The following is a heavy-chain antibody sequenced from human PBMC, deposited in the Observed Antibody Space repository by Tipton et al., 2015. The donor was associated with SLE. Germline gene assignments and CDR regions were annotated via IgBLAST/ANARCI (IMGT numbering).Heavy chain of an antibody. D-gene: IGHD3-22*01. CDR3: ARDAGITMIVPYAVGI. Sequence: QSGAEVKKPGASVKVSCKASGYTFTGYYMHWVRQAPGQGLEWMGWINPNSGGTNYAQKFQGRVTMTRDTSISTAYMELSRLRSDDTAVYYCARDAGITMIVPYAVGIWGQGTMVTVSS. J-gene: IGHJ3*02. V-gene: IGHV1-2*02. CDR1: GYTFTGYY. CDR2: INPNSGGT.